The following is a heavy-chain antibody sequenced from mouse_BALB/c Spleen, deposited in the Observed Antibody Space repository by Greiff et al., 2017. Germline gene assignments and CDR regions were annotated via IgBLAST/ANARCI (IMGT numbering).Heavy chain of an antibody. V-gene: IGHV5-6*01. CDR1: GFTFSSYG. CDR2: ISSGGSYT. Sequence: EVQLVESGGDLVKPGGSLKLSCAASGFTFSSYGMSWVRQTPDKRLEWVATISSGGSYTYYPDSVKGRFTISRDNAKNNLYLQMSSLKSEDTAMYYCARDPYGNYYFDYWGQGTTLTVSS. J-gene: IGHJ2*01. CDR3: ARDPYGNYYFDY. D-gene: IGHD2-1*01.